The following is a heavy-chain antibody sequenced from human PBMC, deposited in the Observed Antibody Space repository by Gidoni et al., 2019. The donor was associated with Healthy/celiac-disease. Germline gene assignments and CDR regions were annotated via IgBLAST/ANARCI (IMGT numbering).Heavy chain of an antibody. V-gene: IGHV1-18*01. D-gene: IGHD3-22*01. CDR1: GYTFTSSG. CDR2: ISAYNGNT. J-gene: IGHJ4*02. Sequence: QVQLVQSGAEVKKPGASVKVSCKASGYTFTSSGLSWVRQAPGQGLEWMGWISAYNGNTNYAQKLQGRVTMTTDTSTSTAYMELRSLRSDDTAVYYCARVVGYYDSSGYYLVYYFDYWGQGTLVTVSS. CDR3: ARVVGYYDSSGYYLVYYFDY.